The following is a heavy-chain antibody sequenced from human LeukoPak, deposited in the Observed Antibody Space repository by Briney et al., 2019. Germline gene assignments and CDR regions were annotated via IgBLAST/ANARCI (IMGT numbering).Heavy chain of an antibody. D-gene: IGHD2-21*02. J-gene: IGHJ2*01. V-gene: IGHV3-7*01. Sequence: GGSPRPSWAAFGFTFSHYWMGWVRQAPGKGLGLVVNIKHEEIENYLPESVAGPFTISRDNAENSLFLQMNSLRPDDAAVYFCVKLVVVTATYWYFDVWGRGTPITVSS. CDR1: GFTFSHYW. CDR2: IKHEEIEN. CDR3: VKLVVVTATYWYFDV.